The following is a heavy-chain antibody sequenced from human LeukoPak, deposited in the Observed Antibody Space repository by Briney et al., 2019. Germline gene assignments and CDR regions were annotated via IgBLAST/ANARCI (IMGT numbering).Heavy chain of an antibody. Sequence: GGSLRLSCAASGFTFSDYYMSWIRQASGKGLEWVSYISSSGSTIYYADSVKGRFTISRDNAKNSLYLQMNSLRAEDTAVYYCARGHSSSWSRLDAFDIWGQGTMVTVSS. CDR2: ISSSGSTI. CDR1: GFTFSDYY. D-gene: IGHD6-13*01. V-gene: IGHV3-11*01. CDR3: ARGHSSSWSRLDAFDI. J-gene: IGHJ3*02.